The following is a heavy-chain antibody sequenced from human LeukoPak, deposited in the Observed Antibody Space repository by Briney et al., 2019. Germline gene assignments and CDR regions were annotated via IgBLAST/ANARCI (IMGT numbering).Heavy chain of an antibody. V-gene: IGHV4-59*01. CDR1: GGSISSYY. D-gene: IGHD3-16*02. CDR3: ARYVWGSYPTFEDY. CDR2: IYYSGSA. Sequence: SETLSLTCTVSGGSISSYYWSWIRQPPGKGLEWIGYIYYSGSANYNPSLKSRVTISVDTSKNQFSLKLSSVTAADTAVYYCARYVWGSYPTFEDYWGQGTLVTVSS. J-gene: IGHJ4*02.